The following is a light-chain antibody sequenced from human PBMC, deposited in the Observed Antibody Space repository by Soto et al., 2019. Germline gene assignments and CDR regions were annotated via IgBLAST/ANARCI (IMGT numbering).Light chain of an antibody. CDR2: ETS. V-gene: IGLV2-23*01. CDR3: FSFTSTNTQV. J-gene: IGLJ1*01. CDR1: SSDFGSYKF. Sequence: QSVLTQPASVSGSPGQSVTTSCTGTSSDFGSYKFVSWYQHHPGKVPKVIIYETSKRPSGVSDRFSGSKSGNTASLTISGLQAEDEADYYCFSFTSTNTQVFGSGTKVTVL.